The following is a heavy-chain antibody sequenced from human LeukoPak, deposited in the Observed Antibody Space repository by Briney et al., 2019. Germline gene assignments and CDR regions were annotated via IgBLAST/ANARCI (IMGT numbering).Heavy chain of an antibody. CDR1: GFTFSSIS. D-gene: IGHD3-10*01. Sequence: GGSLRLSCEGSGFTFSSISMNWVRKAPGKGLERVSSIRPNGDTKYHDDSVKGRFPTSRDNTKSLLYLGMNSLRVEDTAVYYCTRDLPVPSLVRGIIIYGLIDYWGQGTLVTVSS. J-gene: IGHJ4*02. CDR2: IRPNGDTK. CDR3: TRDLPVPSLVRGIIIYGLIDY. V-gene: IGHV3-21*06.